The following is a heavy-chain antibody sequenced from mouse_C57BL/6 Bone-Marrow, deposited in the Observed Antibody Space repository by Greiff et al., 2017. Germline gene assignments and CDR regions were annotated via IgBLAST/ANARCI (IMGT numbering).Heavy chain of an antibody. Sequence: QVQLQQPGAELVKPGASVKLSCKASGYTFTSYWMHWVKQRPGQGLEWIGMIHPNSGSTNYNEKFKSKATLTVDKSSSTAYMQLSSLTSEDSAVYYCARWDYYDDDLDVWGTGTTVTVSS. CDR1: GYTFTSYW. J-gene: IGHJ1*03. CDR2: IHPNSGST. D-gene: IGHD2-4*01. CDR3: ARWDYYDDDLDV. V-gene: IGHV1-64*01.